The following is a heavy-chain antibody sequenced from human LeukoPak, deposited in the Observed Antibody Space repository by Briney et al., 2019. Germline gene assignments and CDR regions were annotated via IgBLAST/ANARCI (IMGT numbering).Heavy chain of an antibody. CDR1: GDSISSSNSY. CDR2: IYYSGNT. CDR3: ARGTRDFRYSSGRPNDY. Sequence: SETLSLTCTVSGDSISSSNSYWGWIRQPPGKGLEWIGSIYYSGNTYYNASLKSRVTISVDTSKNQFSLKLTSVTAADTAVYYCARGTRDFRYSSGRPNDYWGQGTLVTVSS. V-gene: IGHV4-39*01. D-gene: IGHD6-19*01. J-gene: IGHJ4*02.